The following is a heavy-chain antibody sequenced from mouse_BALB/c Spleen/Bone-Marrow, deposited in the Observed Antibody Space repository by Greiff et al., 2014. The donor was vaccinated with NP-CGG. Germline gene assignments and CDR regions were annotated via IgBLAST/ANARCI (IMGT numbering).Heavy chain of an antibody. CDR3: ARGFLGYFDY. CDR1: GYTFTDYP. CDR2: ISIYSGNT. Sequence: QVQLKESGPELVRPGVSVKISCKGSGYTFTDYPVHWVKQSHAKSLEWIGVISIYSGNTNYNQNFKGKAKMTVDKSSSTVYMELARLTSEDSAIYHCARGFLGYFDYWGQGTTLTVSS. J-gene: IGHJ2*01. V-gene: IGHV1S137*01.